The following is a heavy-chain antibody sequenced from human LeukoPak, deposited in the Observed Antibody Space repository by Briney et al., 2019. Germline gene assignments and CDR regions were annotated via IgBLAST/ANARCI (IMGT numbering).Heavy chain of an antibody. CDR3: ARGGDYRFDY. J-gene: IGHJ4*02. V-gene: IGHV4-4*02. Sequence: SETLSLTCAVSGGSISSGSWWGWIRQPSGKGLEWIGEIHHSGSTNYNPSLKSRITLSVDKSKNQLSPRLTSVTAADTAVYYCARGGDYRFDYWGQGTLVTVSS. CDR2: IHHSGST. CDR1: GGSISSGSW. D-gene: IGHD4-17*01.